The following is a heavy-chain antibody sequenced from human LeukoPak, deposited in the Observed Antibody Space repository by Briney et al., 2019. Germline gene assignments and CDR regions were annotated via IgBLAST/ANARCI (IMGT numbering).Heavy chain of an antibody. J-gene: IGHJ4*02. Sequence: PSETLSLTCTVYGASIGSGGYYWSWIRQHPGKGLEWIGYIYYTGSTYYNPSLKSRVTISVDTSRNQFSLKLSSVTAADTAVYYCASYCSGGDCYRYYFDYWGQGTLVTVSP. CDR3: ASYCSGGDCYRYYFDY. D-gene: IGHD2-21*02. CDR1: GASIGSGGYY. V-gene: IGHV4-31*03. CDR2: IYYTGST.